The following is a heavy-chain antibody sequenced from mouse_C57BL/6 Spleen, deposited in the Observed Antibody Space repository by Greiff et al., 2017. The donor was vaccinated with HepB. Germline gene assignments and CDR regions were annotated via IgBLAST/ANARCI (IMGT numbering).Heavy chain of an antibody. CDR1: GYTFTSYW. CDR2: IYPGSGST. J-gene: IGHJ4*01. CDR3: ARGRCLYAMDY. V-gene: IGHV1-55*01. Sequence: VQLQQPGAELVKPGASVKMSCKASGYTFTSYWITWVKQRPGQGLEWLGDIYPGSGSTNYNEKSKSKATLTVDTSSSTAYMQLSSLTSEDSAVYYCARGRCLYAMDYWGQGTSVTVSS.